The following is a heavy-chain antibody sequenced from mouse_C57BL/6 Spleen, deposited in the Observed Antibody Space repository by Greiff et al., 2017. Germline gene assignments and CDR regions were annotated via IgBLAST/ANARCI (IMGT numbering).Heavy chain of an antibody. CDR3: TREYGNYVYAMDY. D-gene: IGHD2-1*01. Sequence: EVMLVESGEGLVKPGGSLKLSCAASGFTFSSYAMSWVRQTPEKRLEWVAYISSGGDYIYYADTVKGRFTISRDNARNTLYLQMSSLKSEDTAMYYCTREYGNYVYAMDYWGQGTSVTVSS. V-gene: IGHV5-9-1*02. CDR2: ISSGGDYI. CDR1: GFTFSSYA. J-gene: IGHJ4*01.